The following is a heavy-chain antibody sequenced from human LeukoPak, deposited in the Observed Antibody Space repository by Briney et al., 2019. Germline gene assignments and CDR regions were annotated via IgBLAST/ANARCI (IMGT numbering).Heavy chain of an antibody. Sequence: SGTLSLTCGVSGGSITSTNYWTWVRQPPGKGLEWIGEVNLQGSTNYNPSLMGRVAISVDMSENHISLQLTSVTAADTAVYYCARADGDYGWGDAFDIWGQGTAVTVSS. V-gene: IGHV4-4*02. J-gene: IGHJ3*02. CDR2: VNLQGST. CDR3: ARADGDYGWGDAFDI. D-gene: IGHD4-17*01. CDR1: GGSITSTNY.